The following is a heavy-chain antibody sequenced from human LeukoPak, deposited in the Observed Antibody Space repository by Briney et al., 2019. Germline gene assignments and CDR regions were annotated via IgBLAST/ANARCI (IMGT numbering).Heavy chain of an antibody. V-gene: IGHV3-66*01. CDR2: IYIGGRT. CDR1: GFIVSSKY. J-gene: IGHJ4*02. Sequence: GGSLRLSCAASGFIVSSKYMSWVRQPPGKGLEWVSVIYIGGRTLNADSVKDRFTISRDNSKNTVYLRMNSLRVEDTAVYYCARTRGSGWYGATFDYWGQGTLVTVSS. D-gene: IGHD6-19*01. CDR3: ARTRGSGWYGATFDY.